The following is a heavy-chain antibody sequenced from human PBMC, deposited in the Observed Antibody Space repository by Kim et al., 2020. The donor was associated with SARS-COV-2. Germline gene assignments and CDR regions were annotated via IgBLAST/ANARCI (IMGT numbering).Heavy chain of an antibody. CDR3: ARGAPPEGYYGMDV. Sequence: PYFQGQVTISADKSISTAYLQWSSLKASDTAMYYCARGAPPEGYYGMDVWGQGTTVTVSS. D-gene: IGHD1-26*01. J-gene: IGHJ6*02. V-gene: IGHV5-51*01.